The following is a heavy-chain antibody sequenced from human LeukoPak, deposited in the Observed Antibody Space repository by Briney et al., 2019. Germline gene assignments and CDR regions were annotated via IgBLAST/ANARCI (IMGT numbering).Heavy chain of an antibody. Sequence: GGSLRLSCAASGFTFSSYAMHWVRQAPGKGLELVAVISYDGSNKYYADSVKGRFTISRDNAKNTLYLRMNSRRAEDTAVYYCARDILELFYRGDAFDIWGQGTMVTVSS. V-gene: IGHV3-30*04. CDR1: GFTFSSYA. J-gene: IGHJ3*02. CDR3: ARDILELFYRGDAFDI. CDR2: ISYDGSNK. D-gene: IGHD3-3*01.